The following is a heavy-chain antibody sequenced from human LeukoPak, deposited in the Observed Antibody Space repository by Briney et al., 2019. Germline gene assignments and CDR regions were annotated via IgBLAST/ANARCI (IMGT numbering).Heavy chain of an antibody. Sequence: GGSLRLSCAASGFTFSSYEMNWVRQAPGKGLVWVSRINSDGRSTNYADSVKGRFTISRDNAKNTLYLQMNSLRAEDTAAYYCARGADSGYSSDNWGQGTLVSVSS. CDR3: ARGADSGYSSDN. CDR2: INSDGRST. CDR1: GFTFSSYE. D-gene: IGHD3-9*01. V-gene: IGHV3-74*01. J-gene: IGHJ4*02.